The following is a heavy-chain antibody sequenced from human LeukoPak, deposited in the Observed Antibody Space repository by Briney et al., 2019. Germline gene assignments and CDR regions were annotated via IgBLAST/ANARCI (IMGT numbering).Heavy chain of an antibody. V-gene: IGHV3-74*01. D-gene: IGHD6-13*01. J-gene: IGHJ4*02. CDR1: EFIFSNYW. Sequence: GGSLRLSCAASEFIFSNYWMHWIRQAPGKGLVWVSRIESDGSISYADSVKGRFTISRDNAKNTVYLQMNSLRAEDTAVYYCARGGIAAAQDYWGQGTLVTVSS. CDR2: IESDGSI. CDR3: ARGGIAAAQDY.